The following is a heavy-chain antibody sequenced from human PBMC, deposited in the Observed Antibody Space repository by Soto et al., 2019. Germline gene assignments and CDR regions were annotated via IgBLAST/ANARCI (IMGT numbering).Heavy chain of an antibody. J-gene: IGHJ4*02. Sequence: KASETLSLTCAVSGYSISSGYYWGWIRQPPGXGLEWIGSIYHSGSTYYNPSLKSRVTISVDTSKNQFSLKLSSVTAADTAVYYCARVIGSRVDPQGWFGELFAYYFDYWGQGTLVTVSS. CDR3: ARVIGSRVDPQGWFGELFAYYFDY. V-gene: IGHV4-38-2*01. CDR1: GYSISSGYY. CDR2: IYHSGST. D-gene: IGHD3-10*01.